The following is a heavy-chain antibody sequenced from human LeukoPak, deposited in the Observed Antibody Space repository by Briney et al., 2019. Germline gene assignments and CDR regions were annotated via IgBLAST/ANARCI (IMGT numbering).Heavy chain of an antibody. D-gene: IGHD2-2*01. CDR2: ISAYNGNT. CDR3: AINPIVVVPAATSGANWSDP. V-gene: IGHV1-18*04. Sequence: GASVKVSCKASGYTFTSYGISWVRQAPGQGLEWMGWISAYNGNTNYAQKLQGRVTMTTDTSTSTAYMELRSLRSDDTAVYYCAINPIVVVPAATSGANWSDPWGQGTLVTVSS. CDR1: GYTFTSYG. J-gene: IGHJ5*02.